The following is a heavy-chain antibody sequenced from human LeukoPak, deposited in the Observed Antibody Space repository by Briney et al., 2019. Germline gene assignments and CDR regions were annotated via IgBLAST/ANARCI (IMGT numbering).Heavy chain of an antibody. J-gene: IGHJ4*02. CDR1: GFTISGYW. Sequence: GGSLRLSCAASGFTISGYWMSWVRQAPGMGLEWVANIKQDGREKYYVDSVKVRFTISRDNAKNSLDLQMNSLRAEDTAVYYCARVPGSSSAVDYWGQGTLVTVSS. D-gene: IGHD6-6*01. V-gene: IGHV3-7*01. CDR3: ARVPGSSSAVDY. CDR2: IKQDGREK.